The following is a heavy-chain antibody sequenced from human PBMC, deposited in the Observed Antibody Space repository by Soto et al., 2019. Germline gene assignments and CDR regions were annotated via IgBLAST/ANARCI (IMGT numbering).Heavy chain of an antibody. V-gene: IGHV1-18*04. CDR1: GYTFTSYG. D-gene: IGHD6-25*01. CDR2: ISAYNGNT. CDR3: ARVAAAMKHYGMDV. J-gene: IGHJ6*02. Sequence: ASVKVSFKASGYTFTSYGISWVRQAPGQGLEWMGWISAYNGNTNYAQKLQGRVTMTTDTSTSTAYMELRSLRSDDTAVYYCARVAAAMKHYGMDVWGQGTTVTVSS.